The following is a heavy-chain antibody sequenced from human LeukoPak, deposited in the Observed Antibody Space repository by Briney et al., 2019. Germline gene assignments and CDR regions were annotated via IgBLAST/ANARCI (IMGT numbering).Heavy chain of an antibody. CDR2: IYYSGST. D-gene: IGHD4-23*01. J-gene: IGHJ2*01. CDR3: ARRNSGWHRYFDL. V-gene: IGHV4-39*07. CDR1: GGSISSSSYY. Sequence: SETLSLTCTVSGGSISSSSYYWGWIRQPPGKGLEWIGSIYYSGSTNYNPSLKSRVTISVDTSKNQFSLKLSSVTAADTAVYYCARRNSGWHRYFDLWGRGTLVTVSS.